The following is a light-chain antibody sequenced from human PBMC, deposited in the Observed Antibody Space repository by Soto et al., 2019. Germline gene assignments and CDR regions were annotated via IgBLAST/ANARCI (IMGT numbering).Light chain of an antibody. V-gene: IGKV3-15*01. CDR2: QTS. J-gene: IGKJ2*01. CDR3: QHYSGWSPV. Sequence: EIVMTQSPVTLSVSPGERATLSCRASQSVSSNVAWYQQKPGQAPRLLIYQTSARATGIPARFSGSGSGTDFTLTISNLQSEDFALYYCQHYSGWSPVFGQGTKVEIK. CDR1: QSVSSN.